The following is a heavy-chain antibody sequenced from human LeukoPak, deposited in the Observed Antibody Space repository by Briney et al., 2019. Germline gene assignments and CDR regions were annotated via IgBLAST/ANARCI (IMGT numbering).Heavy chain of an antibody. J-gene: IGHJ6*03. CDR1: GFTFSSYW. Sequence: GGSLRLSCAASGFTFSSYWMSWVRQAPGKGLEWVSYISSSGSTIYYADSVKGRFTISRDNAKNSLYLQMNSLRAEDTAVYYCARDTNSYYYYYYMDVWGKGTTVTISS. V-gene: IGHV3-48*04. CDR2: ISSSGSTI. D-gene: IGHD4-23*01. CDR3: ARDTNSYYYYYYMDV.